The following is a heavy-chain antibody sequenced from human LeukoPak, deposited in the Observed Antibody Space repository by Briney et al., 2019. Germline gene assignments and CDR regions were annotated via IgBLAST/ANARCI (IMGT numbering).Heavy chain of an antibody. D-gene: IGHD2-8*01. V-gene: IGHV4-4*08. CDR3: ARRGLCTSPNCLRFWYFDL. Sequence: PSETLSLTCTVSGASISRYFWTWVRQVPGKGLEWIGYIYANGSSDYSPSLKSRVTMSLDTFQSQISLTLTSVTDADTAVYYCARRGLCTSPNCLRFWYFDLWGRGTLVTVSS. CDR1: GASISRYF. J-gene: IGHJ2*01. CDR2: IYANGSS.